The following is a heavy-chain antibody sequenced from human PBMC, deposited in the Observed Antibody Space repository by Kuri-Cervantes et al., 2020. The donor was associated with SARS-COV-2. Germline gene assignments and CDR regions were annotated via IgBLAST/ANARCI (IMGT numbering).Heavy chain of an antibody. D-gene: IGHD2-2*01. CDR2: IYPGDSDT. V-gene: IGHV5-51*01. CDR3: ARQIVVVPAAIYWFDP. Sequence: GESLKISCKGSGYSFTSYWIGWVRQMPGKGLEWMGIIYPGDSDTRYSPSFQGQVTISADKSISTAYLQWSSLEASDTAMYYCARQIVVVPAAIYWFDPWGQGTLVTVSS. J-gene: IGHJ5*02. CDR1: GYSFTSYW.